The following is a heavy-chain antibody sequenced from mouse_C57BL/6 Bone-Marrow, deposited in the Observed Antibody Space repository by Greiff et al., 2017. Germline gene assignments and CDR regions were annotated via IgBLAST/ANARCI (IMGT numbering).Heavy chain of an antibody. CDR1: GYTFTDYY. Sequence: VQGVESGAELVKPGASVKISCKASGYTFTDYYINWVKQRPGQGLEWIGKSGPGSGSTYYNEKFKGKATLTADKSSSTAYMQLSSLTSEDSAVYFCARSCRSGGYYGYWGQGTTLTVSS. D-gene: IGHD1-1*01. CDR2: SGPGSGST. V-gene: IGHV1-77*01. J-gene: IGHJ2*01. CDR3: ARSCRSGGYYGY.